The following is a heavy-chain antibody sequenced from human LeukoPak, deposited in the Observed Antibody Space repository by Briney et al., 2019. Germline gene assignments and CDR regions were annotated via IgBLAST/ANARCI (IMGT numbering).Heavy chain of an antibody. Sequence: PGGSLRLSCAASGFTFSSYAMHWVRQAPGKGLEWVAVISYDGSNKYYADSVKGRFTISRDNSKNTLYLQMNSLRAEDTAVYYCAKTRYYYDSSPLDYWGQGTLVTVSS. CDR3: AKTRYYYDSSPLDY. D-gene: IGHD3-22*01. V-gene: IGHV3-30-3*01. CDR1: GFTFSSYA. CDR2: ISYDGSNK. J-gene: IGHJ4*02.